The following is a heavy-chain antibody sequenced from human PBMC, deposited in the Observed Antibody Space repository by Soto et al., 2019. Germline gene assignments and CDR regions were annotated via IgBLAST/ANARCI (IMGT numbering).Heavy chain of an antibody. V-gene: IGHV4-31*03. CDR2: IYYSGST. CDR3: AVTTTYYDFWSGYSKPYYFDY. Sequence: QVQLQESGPGLVKPSQTLSLTCTVSGGSISSGGYYWSWIRQHPGKGLEWIGYIYYSGSTYYNPSLKSRVTISVDTSKNQFSLKLSSVTAADTAVYYCAVTTTYYDFWSGYSKPYYFDYWGQGTLVTVSS. D-gene: IGHD3-3*01. J-gene: IGHJ4*02. CDR1: GGSISSGGYY.